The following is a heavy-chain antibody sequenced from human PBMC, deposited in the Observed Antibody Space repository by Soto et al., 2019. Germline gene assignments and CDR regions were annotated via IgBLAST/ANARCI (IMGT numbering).Heavy chain of an antibody. Sequence: SETLSLTCTASGGSTSSSSYYWGWIRQPPGKGLEWIGSIYYSGSTYYNPSLKSRVTISVDTSKNQFSLKLSSVTAADTAVYYCARQVTMVRGVRSYGMDVWGQGTTVTVSS. J-gene: IGHJ6*02. CDR2: IYYSGST. CDR3: ARQVTMVRGVRSYGMDV. D-gene: IGHD3-10*01. V-gene: IGHV4-39*01. CDR1: GGSTSSSSYY.